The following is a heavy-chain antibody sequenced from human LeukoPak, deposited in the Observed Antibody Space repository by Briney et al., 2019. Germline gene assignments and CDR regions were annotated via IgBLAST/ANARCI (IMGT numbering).Heavy chain of an antibody. J-gene: IGHJ4*02. Sequence: GGSLRLSCAASGFTFSSYWMSWVRQAPGKGLEWVANIKQDGSEKHYVDSVKGRFTISRDNAKKSLFLHMNSLRVEDTAVYYCARGSGYTSSTNYYFDYWGQGTLVTVSS. CDR3: ARGSGYTSSTNYYFDY. CDR2: IKQDGSEK. V-gene: IGHV3-7*01. CDR1: GFTFSSYW. D-gene: IGHD6-13*01.